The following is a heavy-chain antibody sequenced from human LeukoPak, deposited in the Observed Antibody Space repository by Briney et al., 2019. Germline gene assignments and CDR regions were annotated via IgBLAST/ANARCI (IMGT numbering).Heavy chain of an antibody. D-gene: IGHD7-27*01. V-gene: IGHV4-39*07. CDR3: ARADNYYNDWGLDY. CDR2: IYYSGST. J-gene: IGHJ4*02. Sequence: SETLSLTCTVSGGSISSSSYYWGWIRQPPGKGLEWIGSIYYSGSTYYNPSLKSRVTISVDTSKNQFSLKLSSVTAADTAVYYCARADNYYNDWGLDYWGQGTLVTVSS. CDR1: GGSISSSSYY.